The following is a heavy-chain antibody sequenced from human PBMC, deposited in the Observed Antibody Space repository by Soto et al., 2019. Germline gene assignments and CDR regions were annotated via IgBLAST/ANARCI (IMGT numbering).Heavy chain of an antibody. CDR2: ISSDGRNK. CDR1: GFTFTSYT. CDR3: ARDVTQGWYFDL. J-gene: IGHJ2*01. D-gene: IGHD2-21*02. Sequence: VQLVESGGGVVQPGRSLRLSCAASGFTFTSYTMHWVRQAPGKGLEWVTVISSDGRNKYYADSVKGRFTISRDNSKNILYLQMNSLRAEDTAVYYCARDVTQGWYFDLWGRGTLVTVSS. V-gene: IGHV3-30*04.